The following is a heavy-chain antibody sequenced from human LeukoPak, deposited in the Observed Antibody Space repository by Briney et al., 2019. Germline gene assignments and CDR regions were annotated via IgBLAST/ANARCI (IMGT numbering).Heavy chain of an antibody. CDR1: GFTFSSYW. Sequence: PGGSLRLSCAASGFTFSSYWMRWVRQARGKGLEWVANIKQEGSEKYYVDSVKGRFTISRDNAKNSLYLQMNSLRAEDTAVYYCARTYYDFWSGYFSGRRCYGMDVWGQGTTVTVSS. CDR2: IKQEGSEK. D-gene: IGHD3-3*01. J-gene: IGHJ6*02. CDR3: ARTYYDFWSGYFSGRRCYGMDV. V-gene: IGHV3-7*03.